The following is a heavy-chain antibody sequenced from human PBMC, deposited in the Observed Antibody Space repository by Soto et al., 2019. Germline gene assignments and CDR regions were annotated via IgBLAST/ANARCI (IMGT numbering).Heavy chain of an antibody. Sequence: QVQVVEPGGGLVKPGGSLRLSCAASGFTFSDYYMNWIRQAPGKGLEWVSYISSSSDYTKYADSVKGRFTISRDNAKSSLYLQMNSLRAEDTAVYYCARGGVRGTTSRGQVYNWGQGTLVTVSS. D-gene: IGHD1-7*01. V-gene: IGHV3-11*06. J-gene: IGHJ4*02. CDR3: ARGGVRGTTSRGQVYN. CDR1: GFTFSDYY. CDR2: ISSSSDYT.